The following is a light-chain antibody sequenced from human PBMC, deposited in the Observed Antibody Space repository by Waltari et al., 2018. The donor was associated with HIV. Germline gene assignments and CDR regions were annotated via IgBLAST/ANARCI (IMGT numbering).Light chain of an antibody. CDR2: DVD. CDR1: RGDVGAYNY. J-gene: IGLJ2*01. CDR3: CSYAGDSTLI. Sequence: QSGLTQTASVSGSPGPSIPISCPGTRGDVGAYNYVSWYQQSPDKAPIFMIYDVDKRASGISNRFSGSKSGNTAFLTISGLQAEDEADYFCCSYAGDSTLIFGGGTRLTVL. V-gene: IGLV2-14*03.